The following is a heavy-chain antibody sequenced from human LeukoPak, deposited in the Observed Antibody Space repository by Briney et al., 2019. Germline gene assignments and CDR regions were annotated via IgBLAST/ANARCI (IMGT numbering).Heavy chain of an antibody. Sequence: SVKVSCKASGYTFTSYAISWVRQAPGQGLEWMGGIIPIFGTANYAQKFQGRVTITADESTSTAYMELSSLRSEDTAVYYCARRTATVTTRLLNLAKYYYYYYGMDVWGQGTTVTVSS. CDR3: ARRTATVTTRLLNLAKYYYYYYGMDV. J-gene: IGHJ6*02. CDR1: GYTFTSYA. V-gene: IGHV1-69*13. D-gene: IGHD4-11*01. CDR2: IIPIFGTA.